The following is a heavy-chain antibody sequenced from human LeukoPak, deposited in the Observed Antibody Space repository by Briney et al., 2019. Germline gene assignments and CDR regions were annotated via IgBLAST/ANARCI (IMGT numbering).Heavy chain of an antibody. Sequence: SQTLSLTCTVSGGSISGGDYYWSWIRQPPGKGLEWIGYIYYSGSTYYNPSLKSRVTISVDTSKNQFSLKLSSVTAADTAVYYCARDGLGYSYGFVYWGQGTPVPPSS. CDR3: ARDGLGYSYGFVY. CDR2: IYYSGST. CDR1: GGSISGGDYY. D-gene: IGHD5-18*01. J-gene: IGHJ4*02. V-gene: IGHV4-30-4*01.